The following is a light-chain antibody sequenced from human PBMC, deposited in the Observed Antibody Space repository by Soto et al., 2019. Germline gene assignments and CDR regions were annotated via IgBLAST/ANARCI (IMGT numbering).Light chain of an antibody. CDR3: QQRSKWPLT. CDR1: QRVSSY. J-gene: IGKJ4*01. CDR2: DAS. V-gene: IGKV3-11*01. Sequence: EIVLTQSTATLSLSPGERATLSCRASQRVSSYLAWYQQKPGQPPRLLIYDASNMATGIPARFSGSGSGTDFTLAISSLQPEDLAVYYCQQRSKWPLTLGGGTKGEI.